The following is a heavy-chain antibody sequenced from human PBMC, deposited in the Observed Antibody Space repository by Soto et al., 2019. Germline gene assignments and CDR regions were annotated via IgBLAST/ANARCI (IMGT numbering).Heavy chain of an antibody. CDR2: IIPILGIA. D-gene: IGHD3-10*01. CDR3: ASPSYSNYYGSGRYYYYGMDV. J-gene: IGHJ6*02. Sequence: QVQLVQSGAEVKKPGSSVKVSCKASGGTFSSYTISWVRQAPGQGLEWMGRIIPILGIANYAQKFQGRVTITADKSTSTAYMELSSLRSEDTAVYYCASPSYSNYYGSGRYYYYGMDVWGQGTTVTVSS. V-gene: IGHV1-69*02. CDR1: GGTFSSYT.